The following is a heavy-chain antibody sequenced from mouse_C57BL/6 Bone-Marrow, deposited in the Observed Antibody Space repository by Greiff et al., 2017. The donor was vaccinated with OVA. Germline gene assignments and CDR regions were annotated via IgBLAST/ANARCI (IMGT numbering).Heavy chain of an antibody. CDR3: ARSLYDYWYFDV. D-gene: IGHD2-3*01. V-gene: IGHV1-64*01. J-gene: IGHJ1*03. CDR1: GYTFTSYW. Sequence: VQLQQPGAELIKPGASVKLSCKASGYTFTSYWMHWVKQRPGQGLEWIGMIHPNSGSTNYNEKFKSKATLTVDKSSSTAYMHLSSLTSKDSAVYYCARSLYDYWYFDVWGTGTTVTVSA. CDR2: IHPNSGST.